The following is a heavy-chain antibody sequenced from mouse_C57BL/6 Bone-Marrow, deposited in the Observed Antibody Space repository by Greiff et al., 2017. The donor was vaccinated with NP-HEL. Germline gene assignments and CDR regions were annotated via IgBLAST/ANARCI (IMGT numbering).Heavy chain of an antibody. Sequence: QVQLQQSGAELVKPGASVKISCKASGYTFTDYYINWVKQRPGQGLEWIGKIGPGSGSTYYNEKFKGKATLTADKSSSTAYMQLSSLTSEDSAVYFCARATMVTTRKRRVLFDYWGQGTTLTVSS. CDR3: ARATMVTTRKRRVLFDY. V-gene: IGHV1-77*01. J-gene: IGHJ2*01. CDR1: GYTFTDYY. CDR2: IGPGSGST. D-gene: IGHD2-1*01.